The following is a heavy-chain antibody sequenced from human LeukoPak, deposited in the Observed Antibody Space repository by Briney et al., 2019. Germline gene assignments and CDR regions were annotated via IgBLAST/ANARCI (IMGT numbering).Heavy chain of an antibody. J-gene: IGHJ6*03. CDR3: ARGPPRGKYYYMDV. D-gene: IGHD1-1*01. CDR2: IGTASDT. CDR1: GFTFSSFD. Sequence: GGSLRLSCAASGFTFSSFDVHWVRQPTGQGLEWVSSIGTASDTYYPGSVEGRFTLSRDNAKNSLYLQMNSLTAGDTAVYYCARGPPRGKYYYMDVWGKGTTVTVSS. V-gene: IGHV3-13*01.